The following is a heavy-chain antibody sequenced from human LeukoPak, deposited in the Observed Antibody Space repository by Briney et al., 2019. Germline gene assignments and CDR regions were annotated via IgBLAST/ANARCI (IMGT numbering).Heavy chain of an antibody. CDR3: ARDRRYYGSGSNTYYFDY. V-gene: IGHV4-59*01. CDR2: IYYSGST. D-gene: IGHD3-10*01. CDR1: GGSISSYY. Sequence: SETLSLTCTVSGGSISSYYWSWIRQPPGKGLEWIGYIYYSGSTNYNPSLNSRITISVDTSKNQFSLKLSSVTAADTAVYYCARDRRYYGSGSNTYYFDYWGQGTLVTVSS. J-gene: IGHJ4*02.